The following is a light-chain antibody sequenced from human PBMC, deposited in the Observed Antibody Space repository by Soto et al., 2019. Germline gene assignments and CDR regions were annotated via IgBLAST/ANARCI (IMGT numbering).Light chain of an antibody. CDR1: SSDVGAYDY. J-gene: IGLJ2*01. V-gene: IGLV2-8*01. CDR2: EVS. Sequence: SALAQPPSASGSPGQSVTISCTGTSSDVGAYDYVSWYQHHPGKAPKLMTYEVSKRPSGVPDRFSGSKSGNTASLTVSGLQAEDEADYYCSSYADSSNFVVFGGGTKVTVL. CDR3: SSYADSSNFVV.